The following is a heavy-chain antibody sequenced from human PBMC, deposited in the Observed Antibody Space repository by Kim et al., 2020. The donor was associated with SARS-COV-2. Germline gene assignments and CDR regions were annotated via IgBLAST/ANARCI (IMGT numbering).Heavy chain of an antibody. Sequence: SVKGRFTISRDNSKNALYLQMNSLRAEATAVYYCAKVGCSSTSCYKLFDYWGQGTLVTVSS. D-gene: IGHD2-2*02. J-gene: IGHJ4*02. V-gene: IGHV3-30*02. CDR3: AKVGCSSTSCYKLFDY.